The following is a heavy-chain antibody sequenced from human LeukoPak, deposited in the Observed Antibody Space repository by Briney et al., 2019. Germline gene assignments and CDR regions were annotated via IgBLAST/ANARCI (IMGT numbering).Heavy chain of an antibody. CDR2: ISSSGSTI. V-gene: IGHV3-48*04. Sequence: GGSLRLSCAASGFTFSSYAMSWVRQAPGKGLEWVSYISSSGSTIYYADSVKGRFTISRDNAKNSLYLQMNSLRAEDTAMYYCARYYYDSSGYYYKDYWGQGTLVTVSS. J-gene: IGHJ4*02. CDR3: ARYYYDSSGYYYKDY. CDR1: GFTFSSYA. D-gene: IGHD3-22*01.